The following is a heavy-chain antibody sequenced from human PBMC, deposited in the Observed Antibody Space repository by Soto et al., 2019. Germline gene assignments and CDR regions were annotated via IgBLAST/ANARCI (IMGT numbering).Heavy chain of an antibody. J-gene: IGHJ6*02. V-gene: IGHV3-33*01. CDR2: IWYDGSNK. CDR3: ARDKYSSPYYYGMDV. D-gene: IGHD6-6*01. CDR1: GFTFSSYG. Sequence: GGSLRLSCAASGFTFSSYGMHWVRQAPGKGLEWVAVIWYDGSNKYYADSVKGRFTISRDNSKNTLYLQMNSLRAEDTAVYYCARDKYSSPYYYGMDVWGHGTTVTVSS.